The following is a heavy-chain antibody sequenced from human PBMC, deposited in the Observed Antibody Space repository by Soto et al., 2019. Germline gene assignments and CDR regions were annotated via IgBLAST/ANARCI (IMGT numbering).Heavy chain of an antibody. V-gene: IGHV6-1*01. Sequence: PSQTLSLTCAISGDSVSSNSAAWNWIRQSPSRGLEWLGRTYYRSKWYNDYAVSVKRRITINPDTSKNQFSLQLNSVTPEDTAVYYCARGTTYCSSTSCYYYGMDVWGQGTTVTVLL. CDR3: ARGTTYCSSTSCYYYGMDV. J-gene: IGHJ6*02. CDR1: GDSVSSNSAA. D-gene: IGHD2-2*01. CDR2: TYYRSKWYN.